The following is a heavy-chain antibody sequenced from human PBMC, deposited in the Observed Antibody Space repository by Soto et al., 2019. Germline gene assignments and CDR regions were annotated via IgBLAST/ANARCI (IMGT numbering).Heavy chain of an antibody. J-gene: IGHJ6*02. CDR2: IFHSGTT. CDR1: GDYISSGGNS. V-gene: IGHV4-30-2*01. CDR3: ARDKWRAGAGGFYGMDV. D-gene: IGHD6-13*01. Sequence: SETMSLTCAVSGDYISSGGNSWNWIRQPPGKGLEWVGYIFHSGTTYYNPSLKSRVTISLDRSKNQFSLKLTSVTAADTAVYYCARDKWRAGAGGFYGMDVWGQGTTVTVSS.